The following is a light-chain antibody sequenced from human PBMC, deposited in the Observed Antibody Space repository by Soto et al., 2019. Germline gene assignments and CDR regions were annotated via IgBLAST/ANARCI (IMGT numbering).Light chain of an antibody. J-gene: IGKJ2*01. CDR2: GAT. CDR3: EQCYSTPYP. CDR1: QTVESY. V-gene: IGKV1-39*01. Sequence: DIQMTQSPSSLSASIGDRVTITCRASQTVESYLNWYQHKPGKAPQLLISGATTLRGGVPSRFSSSASGQDFTLTIRRLQPEDVATYFCEQCYSTPYPFAQGTKL.